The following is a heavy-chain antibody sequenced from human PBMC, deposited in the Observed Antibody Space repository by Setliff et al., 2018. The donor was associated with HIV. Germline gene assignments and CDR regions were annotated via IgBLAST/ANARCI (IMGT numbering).Heavy chain of an antibody. V-gene: IGHV4-61*01. CDR2: IYYSGST. CDR1: GYSVSSRSYY. CDR3: ARDGYSSSWYVISGSFDY. D-gene: IGHD6-13*01. Sequence: PSETLSLTCGVSGYSVSSRSYYWSWIRQPPGKGLEWIGYIYYSGSTNYNPSLKSRVTISVDTSENQFSLKLSSVTAADTAVYYCARDGYSSSWYVISGSFDYWGQGILVTVSS. J-gene: IGHJ4*02.